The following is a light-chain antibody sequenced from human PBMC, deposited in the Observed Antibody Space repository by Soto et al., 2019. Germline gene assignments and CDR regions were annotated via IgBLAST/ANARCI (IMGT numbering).Light chain of an antibody. J-gene: IGKJ1*01. CDR2: DAS. CDR1: QSVSSSY. Sequence: EIVLTQSPATLSLSPGERATLSCGASQSVSSSYLVWYQQKPGLAPRLLIYDASSRATGIPDRFSGSGSGTDFTLTISRLEPEDFAVYYCQEYGSSPWTFGQGTKVDIK. V-gene: IGKV3D-20*01. CDR3: QEYGSSPWT.